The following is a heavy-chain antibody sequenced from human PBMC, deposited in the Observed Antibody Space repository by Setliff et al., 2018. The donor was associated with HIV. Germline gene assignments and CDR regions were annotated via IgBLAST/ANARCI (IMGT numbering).Heavy chain of an antibody. D-gene: IGHD3-16*01. V-gene: IGHV4-59*01. J-gene: IGHJ4*02. CDR3: ARDPLGYNWRRYFDF. Sequence: SSETLSLTCTVSGVSISNYYWSWIRQPPGKGLEWIGYMYYSGNTNYNPSLKSRVTISVDTSKSQFSLKLNSVTAADTAVYYCARDPLGYNWRRYFDFWGQGAVVTVSS. CDR2: MYYSGNT. CDR1: GVSISNYY.